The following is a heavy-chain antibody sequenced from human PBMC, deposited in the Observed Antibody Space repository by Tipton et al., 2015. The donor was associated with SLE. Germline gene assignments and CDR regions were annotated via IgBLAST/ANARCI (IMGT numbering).Heavy chain of an antibody. CDR2: INNNGETT. CDR3: MKGLLMGFYYGMDV. J-gene: IGHJ6*02. Sequence: GSLRLSCSASGFTFSTNAMHWVRQAPGKGLEYVSGINNNGETTYYADPVKGRFSISRDNSQNTLYLQMSSLSAEDTAVYHCMKGLLMGFYYGMDVWGQGTTVSVSS. D-gene: IGHD3-16*01. V-gene: IGHV3-64D*08. CDR1: GFTFSTNA.